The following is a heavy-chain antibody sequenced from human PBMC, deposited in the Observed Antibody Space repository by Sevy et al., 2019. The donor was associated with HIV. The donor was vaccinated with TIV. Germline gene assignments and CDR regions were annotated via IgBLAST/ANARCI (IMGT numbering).Heavy chain of an antibody. J-gene: IGHJ3*01. V-gene: IGHV3-30-3*01. CDR2: ISFDETTK. CDR3: ARDQGGNHDISGYHADAFDL. CDR1: GFIFSNYP. D-gene: IGHD3-22*01. Sequence: GGSLRLSCVASGFIFSNYPIHWVRQAPGKGLEWVALISFDETTKYYADSVKGRFTISRDTSKRTVFLVMNSLTTDDTAMYYCARDQGGNHDISGYHADAFDLWGQGTLVTVSS.